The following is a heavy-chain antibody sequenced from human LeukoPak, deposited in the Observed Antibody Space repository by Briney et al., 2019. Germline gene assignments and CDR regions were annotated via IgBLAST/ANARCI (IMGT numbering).Heavy chain of an antibody. J-gene: IGHJ6*02. V-gene: IGHV4-34*01. CDR3: ARRGYSYGPRYYYYGMDV. CDR2: VYFSGST. D-gene: IGHD5-18*01. Sequence: SETLSLTCAVYGGSFSGYYWSWIRQAPGKGLEWIGSVYFSGSTRYHPSLKSRVTISVDTSKNQFSVNLNSVTAADTAVYYCARRGYSYGPRYYYYGMDVWGQGTTVTVSS. CDR1: GGSFSGYY.